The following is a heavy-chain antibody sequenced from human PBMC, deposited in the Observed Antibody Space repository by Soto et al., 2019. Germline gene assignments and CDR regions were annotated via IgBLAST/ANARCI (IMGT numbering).Heavy chain of an antibody. V-gene: IGHV3-23*01. CDR2: ISGSGGST. D-gene: IGHD3-9*01. Sequence: GGSLRLSCAASGFTFSSYAMSWVRQAPGKGLEWVSAISGSGGSTYYADSVKGRFTISRDNSKNTLYLQMNSLRAEDTAVYYCAKDPYYDILTGPNYYYYYMDVWGKGTTVTVSS. J-gene: IGHJ6*03. CDR3: AKDPYYDILTGPNYYYYYMDV. CDR1: GFTFSSYA.